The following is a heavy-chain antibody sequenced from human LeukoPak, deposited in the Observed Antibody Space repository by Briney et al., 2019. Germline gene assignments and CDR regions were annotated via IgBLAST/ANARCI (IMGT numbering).Heavy chain of an antibody. CDR2: INPNSGGT. J-gene: IGHJ6*02. CDR3: ARERIAAAVDYYYYGMDV. D-gene: IGHD6-13*01. V-gene: IGHV1-2*04. Sequence: ASVKVSCKASGYTFTGYYMHWVRQAPGQGLEWMGWINPNSGGTNYAQKFQGWVTMTRDTSISTAYMELSRLRSDDTAVYYCARERIAAAVDYYYYGMDVWGQGATVTVSS. CDR1: GYTFTGYY.